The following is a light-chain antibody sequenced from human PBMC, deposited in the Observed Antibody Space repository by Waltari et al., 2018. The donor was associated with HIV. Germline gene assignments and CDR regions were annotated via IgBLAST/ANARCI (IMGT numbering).Light chain of an antibody. CDR1: SLRSYY. CDR3: NSRDSSGNHWV. J-gene: IGLJ3*02. CDR2: GKN. V-gene: IGLV3-19*01. Sequence: SSELTQDPAVSVALGQTVRITCQGDSLRSYYASWYQQKPGQAPVLVIYGKNNRPSGIPDRFSRPSSGNTASLIITGAQAEDEADYYCNSRDSSGNHWVFGGGTKLTVL.